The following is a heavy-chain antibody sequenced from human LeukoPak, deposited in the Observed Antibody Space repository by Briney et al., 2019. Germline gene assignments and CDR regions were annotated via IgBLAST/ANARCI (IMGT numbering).Heavy chain of an antibody. D-gene: IGHD3-3*01. CDR3: ARARGTITGGYFDY. CDR2: ISAYNGNT. CDR1: GYTFTSYG. V-gene: IGHV1-18*01. Sequence: ASVKVSCEASGYTFTSYGISWVRQAPGQGLEWMGWISAYNGNTNYAQKLQGRVTMTTDTSTSTAYMELRSLRSDDTAVYYCARARGTITGGYFDYWGQGTLVTVSS. J-gene: IGHJ4*02.